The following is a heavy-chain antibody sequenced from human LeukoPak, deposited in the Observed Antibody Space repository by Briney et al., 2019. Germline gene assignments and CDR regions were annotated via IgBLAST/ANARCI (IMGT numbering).Heavy chain of an antibody. CDR3: ASKKGYAAYAFDI. Sequence: GGSLRLSCAASGFTFTSYAMSWVRQAPGKGLEWVSVIYSGGGTYYADSVKGRFTISRDNSKNTLYLQMNSLRAEDTAVYYCASKKGYAAYAFDIWGQGTMVTVSS. CDR2: IYSGGGT. CDR1: GFTFTSYA. D-gene: IGHD3-16*01. V-gene: IGHV3-53*01. J-gene: IGHJ3*02.